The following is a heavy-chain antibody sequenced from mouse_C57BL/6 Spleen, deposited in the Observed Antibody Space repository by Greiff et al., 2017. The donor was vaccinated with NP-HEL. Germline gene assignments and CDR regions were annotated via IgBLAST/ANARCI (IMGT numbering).Heavy chain of an antibody. CDR1: GYTFTSYW. J-gene: IGHJ4*01. CDR3: AREDSDGYYAMDY. D-gene: IGHD3-3*01. V-gene: IGHV1-61*01. CDR2: IYPSDSET. Sequence: QVQLQQPGAELVRPGSSVKLSCKASGYTFTSYWMDWVKQRPGQGLEWIGNIYPSDSETHYNQKFKDKATLTVDKSSSTAYMQLSSLTSEDSAVYYCAREDSDGYYAMDYWGQGTSVTVSS.